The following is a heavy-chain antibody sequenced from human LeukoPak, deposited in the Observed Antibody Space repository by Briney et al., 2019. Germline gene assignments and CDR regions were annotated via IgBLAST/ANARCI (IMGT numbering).Heavy chain of an antibody. CDR1: GGSISSYY. J-gene: IGHJ4*02. CDR3: ATLRRDGLKGYFDY. V-gene: IGHV4-59*01. Sequence: SETLSLTCTVSGGSISSYYWSWIRQPSGKGLEWIGYIYYSGSTNYNPSLKSRVTISVDTSKNQFSLKLSSVTAADTAVYYCATLRRDGLKGYFDYWGQGTLVTVSS. D-gene: IGHD5-24*01. CDR2: IYYSGST.